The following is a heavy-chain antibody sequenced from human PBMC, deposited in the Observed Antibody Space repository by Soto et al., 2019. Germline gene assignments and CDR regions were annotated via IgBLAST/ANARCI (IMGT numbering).Heavy chain of an antibody. V-gene: IGHV1-69*01. CDR3: ARGEDDYGDFGSMDV. D-gene: IGHD4-17*01. CDR2: IIPFLSAT. J-gene: IGHJ6*02. CDR1: GGHFDRFA. Sequence: QVQLVQSGAEVKNPGSSVKVSCRASGGHFDRFALSWLRQAHGQGLEWMGGIIPFLSATTYAHKFQGRVTITADESANTLYLELRSLTSDDTAVYYCARGEDDYGDFGSMDVWGQGTSVTVSS.